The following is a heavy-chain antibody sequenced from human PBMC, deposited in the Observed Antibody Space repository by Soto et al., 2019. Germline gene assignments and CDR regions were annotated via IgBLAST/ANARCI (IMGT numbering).Heavy chain of an antibody. D-gene: IGHD6-19*01. CDR2: INPSGENT. CDR1: GYTFSTYY. V-gene: IGHV1-46*01. CDR3: ATTIYSGGWSRDN. Sequence: GASVKVSCKASGYTFSTYYIHWVRQAPGQGYEWMGIINPSGENTYYNPSLKSRVTISADSSKNQFSLKLDSVTAADSAVYYCATTIYSGGWSRDNWGQGTLVTAPQ. J-gene: IGHJ4*02.